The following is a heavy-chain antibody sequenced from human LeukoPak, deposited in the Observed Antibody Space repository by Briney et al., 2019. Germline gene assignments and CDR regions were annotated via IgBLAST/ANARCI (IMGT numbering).Heavy chain of an antibody. CDR2: IYHSGST. D-gene: IGHD3-10*01. CDR1: GYSISSGYY. J-gene: IGHJ4*02. Sequence: PSKTLSLTCTVSGYSISSGYYWGWIRQPPGKGLEWIGSIYHSGSTYYNPSLKSRVTISVDTSKNQFSLKLSSVTAADTAVYYCARDRFGSGSYPDYFDYWGQGTLVIVSS. V-gene: IGHV4-38-2*02. CDR3: ARDRFGSGSYPDYFDY.